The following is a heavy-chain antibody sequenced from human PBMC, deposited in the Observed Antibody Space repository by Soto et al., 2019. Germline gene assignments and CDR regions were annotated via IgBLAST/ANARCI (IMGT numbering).Heavy chain of an antibody. V-gene: IGHV3-23*01. CDR2: ISGSGGST. Sequence: GGSLRLSCAASGFTFSSYAMSWVRQAPGKGLEWVSAISGSGGSTYYADSVKGRFTISRDNSKNTLYLQMNSLRAEDTAVYYCAKGGHYYDSSGYSNYWGQGTLVTVSS. D-gene: IGHD3-22*01. CDR1: GFTFSSYA. J-gene: IGHJ4*02. CDR3: AKGGHYYDSSGYSNY.